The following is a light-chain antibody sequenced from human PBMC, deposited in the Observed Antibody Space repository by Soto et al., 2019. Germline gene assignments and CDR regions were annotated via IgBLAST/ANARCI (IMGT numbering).Light chain of an antibody. V-gene: IGKV3-20*01. J-gene: IGKJ1*01. CDR3: QQYGSSPRT. Sequence: DIFFAQASGAPSLSPWERATPSLRASQSVSSYLAWYQQKPGQAPRLLIYGASSRATGIPDRFSGSGSGTDFTLTISRLEPEDFAVYYCQQYGSSPRTFGQGTKVDI. CDR2: GAS. CDR1: QSVSSY.